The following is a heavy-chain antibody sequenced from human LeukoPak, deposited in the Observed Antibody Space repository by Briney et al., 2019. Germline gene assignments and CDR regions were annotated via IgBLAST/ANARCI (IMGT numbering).Heavy chain of an antibody. D-gene: IGHD2-15*01. V-gene: IGHV3-7*03. Sequence: VANIKQDGSEKYYVDSVKGRFTISRENAKNSRYLQMNSLKTEHTAVYYCAKGDRNSYSSFDCWGQGTLVTVSS. CDR2: IKQDGSEK. CDR3: AKGDRNSYSSFDC. J-gene: IGHJ4*02.